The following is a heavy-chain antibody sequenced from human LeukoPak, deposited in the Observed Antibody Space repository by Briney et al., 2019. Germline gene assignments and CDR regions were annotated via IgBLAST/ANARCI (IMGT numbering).Heavy chain of an antibody. J-gene: IGHJ4*02. Sequence: ASVKVSCRASGFTFATYAIHWVRQAPGQGLEWMGWITPGGGTNYPQKFQGRVAITWDTSITTAYMDLSRLTSDDTAVYYCARDRYGDGFAHLDYWGQGALVTVSS. CDR3: ARDRYGDGFAHLDY. D-gene: IGHD5-24*01. CDR2: ITPGGGT. V-gene: IGHV1-2*02. CDR1: GFTFATYA.